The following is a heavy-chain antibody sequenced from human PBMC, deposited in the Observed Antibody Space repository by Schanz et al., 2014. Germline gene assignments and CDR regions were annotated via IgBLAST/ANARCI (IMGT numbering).Heavy chain of an antibody. J-gene: IGHJ5*02. V-gene: IGHV1-46*01. Sequence: QVQLVQSGAEVKKPGASVKVSCKASGYTFTTYYLHWVRQAPGEGLEWMGIVNPNGGSTTYGQKFQGRVTMTRDTTTSTVYMELSSLRSEDTAVYYCARDLAAAGTRISRGNKRNWFDLWGQGTLVTVSS. CDR3: ARDLAAAGTRISRGNKRNWFDL. D-gene: IGHD6-13*01. CDR1: GYTFTTYY. CDR2: VNPNGGST.